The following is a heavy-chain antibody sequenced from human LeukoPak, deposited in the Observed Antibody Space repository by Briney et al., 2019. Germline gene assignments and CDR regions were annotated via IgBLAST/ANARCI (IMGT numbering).Heavy chain of an antibody. Sequence: GGSLRLSCAASGFTFSSYAMTWVRQAPGKGLQWVSTISGRGDTTYYADSVRGRFTISRDNSKNTLFLQMNSLRTEDTAVYFCARWGNDYSQFDSWGQGTLVTVSP. CDR1: GFTFSSYA. J-gene: IGHJ4*02. CDR2: ISGRGDTT. CDR3: ARWGNDYSQFDS. D-gene: IGHD4-11*01. V-gene: IGHV3-23*01.